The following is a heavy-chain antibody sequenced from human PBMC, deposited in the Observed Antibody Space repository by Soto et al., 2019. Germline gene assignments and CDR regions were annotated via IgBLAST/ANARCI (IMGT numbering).Heavy chain of an antibody. CDR2: IWYDGSNK. CDR1: GFTFSSYG. CDR3: ARGVGVAATGLDY. J-gene: IGHJ4*02. Sequence: QVQLVESGGGVVQPGRSLRLSCAASGFTFSSYGMHWVRQAPGKGLEWVAVIWYDGSNKYYADSVKGRFTISRDNSKNTLYLQMNSLRAEDTAVYYWARGVGVAATGLDYWGQGTLVTVSS. D-gene: IGHD2-15*01. V-gene: IGHV3-33*01.